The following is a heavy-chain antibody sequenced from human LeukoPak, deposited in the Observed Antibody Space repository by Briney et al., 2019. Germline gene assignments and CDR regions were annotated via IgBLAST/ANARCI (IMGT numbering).Heavy chain of an antibody. V-gene: IGHV3-7*05. CDR3: ARHLHWGWDY. Sequence: QPGGSLRLSCAASGFTFSSYWMSWVRQAPGKGLEWVANMNEDGSAKHYVDSVKGRFTISRDNAKNSLYLQMNSLRVEDTAVYYSARHLHWGWDYWGQGALVTVSS. D-gene: IGHD7-27*01. CDR2: MNEDGSAK. CDR1: GFTFSSYW. J-gene: IGHJ4*02.